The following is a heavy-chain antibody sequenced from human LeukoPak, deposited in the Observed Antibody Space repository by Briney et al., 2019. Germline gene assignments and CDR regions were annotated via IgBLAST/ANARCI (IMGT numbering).Heavy chain of an antibody. CDR1: GFTFDDYA. J-gene: IGHJ4*02. CDR3: AKDINYYGSGWGYFDY. D-gene: IGHD3-10*01. V-gene: IGHV3-9*01. Sequence: GGSLRLSCAASGFTFDDYAMHWVRQAPGKGLEWVSGISWNSGSIGYADSVKGRFTISRDNAKNSLYLQMNSLGAEDTALYYCAKDINYYGSGWGYFDYWGQGTLVTVSS. CDR2: ISWNSGSI.